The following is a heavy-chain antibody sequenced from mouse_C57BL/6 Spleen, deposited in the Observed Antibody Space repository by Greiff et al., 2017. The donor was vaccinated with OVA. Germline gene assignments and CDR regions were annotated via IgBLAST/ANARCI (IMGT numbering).Heavy chain of an antibody. J-gene: IGHJ1*03. Sequence: EVQLQESGPGLVKPSQSLSLTCSVTGYSITSGYYWNWIRQFPGNKLEWMGYISYDGSNNYNPSLKNRISITRDTSKNQFFLKLNSVTTEDTATYYCASRGSRGWYFDVWGTGTTVTVSS. CDR3: ASRGSRGWYFDV. D-gene: IGHD1-1*01. CDR1: GYSITSGYY. CDR2: ISYDGSN. V-gene: IGHV3-6*01.